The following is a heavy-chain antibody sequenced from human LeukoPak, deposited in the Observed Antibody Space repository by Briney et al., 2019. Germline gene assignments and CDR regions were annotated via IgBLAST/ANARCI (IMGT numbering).Heavy chain of an antibody. D-gene: IGHD3-10*01. CDR1: GGSISSYY. J-gene: IGHJ6*03. CDR3: AGNYGSGSYQDYYYYMDV. V-gene: IGHV4-38-2*02. CDR2: IYHSGST. Sequence: SETLSLTCTVSGGSISSYYWGWIRQPPGKGLEWIGSIYHSGSTYYNPSLKSRVTISVDTSKNQFSLKLSSVTAADTVVYYCAGNYGSGSYQDYYYYMDVWGKGTTVTVSS.